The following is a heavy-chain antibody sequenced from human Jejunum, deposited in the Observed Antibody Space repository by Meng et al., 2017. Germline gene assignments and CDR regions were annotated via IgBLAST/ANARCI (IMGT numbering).Heavy chain of an antibody. Sequence: QITLKESGPTLVKPTQTLTLTCTVSGFSLSTSGVGVGWIRQPPGKALEWLAIIYWDDDKRYSPSLKSRLTITKDTSKNQVVLTMTNMDPVDTATYYCARLPDYYDTSGYYGWGQGTLVTVSS. D-gene: IGHD3-22*01. CDR1: GFSLSTSGVG. J-gene: IGHJ4*02. V-gene: IGHV2-5*02. CDR2: IYWDDDK. CDR3: ARLPDYYDTSGYYG.